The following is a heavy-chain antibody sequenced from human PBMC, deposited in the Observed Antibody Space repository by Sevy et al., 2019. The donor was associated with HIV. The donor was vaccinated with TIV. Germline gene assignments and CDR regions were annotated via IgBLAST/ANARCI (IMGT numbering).Heavy chain of an antibody. Sequence: GGSLRLSCTASGFTFGEYSMSWFRQAPGKGLEWVSFIRSEVYGGTTEYDASVKGRFTISRDDSKSIAYLQMSSLKTEDTAVYYCTRGRRVYADYGVDYWGQGTLVTVSS. V-gene: IGHV3-49*03. CDR3: TRGRRVYADYGVDY. CDR2: IRSEVYGGTT. D-gene: IGHD4-17*01. CDR1: GFTFGEYS. J-gene: IGHJ4*02.